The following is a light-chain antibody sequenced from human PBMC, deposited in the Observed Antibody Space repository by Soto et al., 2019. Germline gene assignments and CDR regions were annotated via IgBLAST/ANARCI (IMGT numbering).Light chain of an antibody. J-gene: IGKJ1*01. Sequence: EIVLTQSPGTLSLSPGERATLSCRASQTVTSTYLAWYQRKPGKALRLLIYGASSRATDIPARFSGSGSGTDFTLTITRLEPEDFAVYFCQQDAGSPSTFGQGTKVEIK. CDR3: QQDAGSPST. CDR1: QTVTSTY. CDR2: GAS. V-gene: IGKV3-20*01.